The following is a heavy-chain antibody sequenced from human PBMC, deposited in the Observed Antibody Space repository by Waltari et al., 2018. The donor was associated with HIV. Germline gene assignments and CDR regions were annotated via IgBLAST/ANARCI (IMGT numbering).Heavy chain of an antibody. J-gene: IGHJ4*02. CDR1: GFTFSNFG. CDR3: AKEGWELLQFGYYFDY. D-gene: IGHD1-26*01. Sequence: QVQLVEYGGGVVQPGKSLSLSCAASGFTFSNFGIHWVRQAPGKGLDWVAVISFDGRNEYYADSVKGRFTISRDNSKNTVYLQMNSLRADDTAVYYCAKEGWELLQFGYYFDYWGQGTLVTVSS. CDR2: ISFDGRNE. V-gene: IGHV3-30*18.